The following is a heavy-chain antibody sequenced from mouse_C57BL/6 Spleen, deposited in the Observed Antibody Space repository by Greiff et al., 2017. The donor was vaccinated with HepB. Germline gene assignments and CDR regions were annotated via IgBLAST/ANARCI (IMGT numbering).Heavy chain of an antibody. CDR1: GYTFTDYE. D-gene: IGHD2-5*01. CDR3: TNSKLYYFDY. V-gene: IGHV1-15*01. Sequence: QVHVKQPGAELVRPGASVTLSCKASGYTFTDYEMHWVKQTPVHGLEWIGAIDPETGGTAYNQKFKGKAILTADKSSSTAYMELRSLTSEDSAVYYCTNSKLYYFDYWGQGTTLTVSS. CDR2: IDPETGGT. J-gene: IGHJ2*01.